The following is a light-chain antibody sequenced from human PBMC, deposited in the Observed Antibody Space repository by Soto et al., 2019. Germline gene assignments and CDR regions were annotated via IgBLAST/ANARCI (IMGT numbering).Light chain of an antibody. J-gene: IGLJ3*02. CDR1: SSNIGSNT. CDR2: SNN. Sequence: QLVLTQPPSASGTPGQRVTISCSGSSSNIGSNTVNWYQQLPGTAPKLLIYSNNQRPSGVPDRFSGSKSGTSASLAISGLQSEDEADYYCAAWDDSLNGWVFGGGTKLPVL. CDR3: AAWDDSLNGWV. V-gene: IGLV1-44*01.